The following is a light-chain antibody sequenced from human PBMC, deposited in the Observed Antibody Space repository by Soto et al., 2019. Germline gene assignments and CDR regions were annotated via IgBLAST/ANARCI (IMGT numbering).Light chain of an antibody. CDR3: SSYTSSSTLYV. V-gene: IGLV2-14*01. Sequence: QSALTQPASVSGSPGQSITISCTGTSNDVGGYNYVSWYQQHPGKAPKLMIYDVSNRPSGVSNRFSGSKSGNTASLTISGLQAEDEADYCCSSYTSSSTLYVFGTGTKLTVL. J-gene: IGLJ1*01. CDR2: DVS. CDR1: SNDVGGYNY.